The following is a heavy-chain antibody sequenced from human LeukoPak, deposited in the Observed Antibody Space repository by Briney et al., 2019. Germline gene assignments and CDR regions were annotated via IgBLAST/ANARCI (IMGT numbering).Heavy chain of an antibody. Sequence: YPGRSLRLSCAASGFTFSTYGMHWVRQAPGKGLEWVAVIWYDGGSKYYADSAKGRFTISRDNSKNTLYLQMNGLRAEDTAVYYCARERNGDYTLLYWGQGSLVTVSS. CDR1: GFTFSTYG. V-gene: IGHV3-33*01. J-gene: IGHJ4*02. CDR2: IWYDGGSK. CDR3: ARERNGDYTLLY. D-gene: IGHD4-17*01.